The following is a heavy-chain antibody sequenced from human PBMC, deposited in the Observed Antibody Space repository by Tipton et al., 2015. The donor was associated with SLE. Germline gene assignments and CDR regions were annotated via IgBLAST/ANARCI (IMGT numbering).Heavy chain of an antibody. Sequence: TLSLTCTVSGGSISTYYWTWIRQPPGKRLEWIGYIYYTGSTNYNPSLKGRVTMSVDTSKNQFSLKVRSVTAADTAVYYCARGDELLTGGIYYSYIDVWGKGTTVIVSS. J-gene: IGHJ6*03. CDR3: ARGDELLTGGIYYSYIDV. V-gene: IGHV4-59*07. CDR1: GGSISTYY. D-gene: IGHD2-15*01. CDR2: IYYTGST.